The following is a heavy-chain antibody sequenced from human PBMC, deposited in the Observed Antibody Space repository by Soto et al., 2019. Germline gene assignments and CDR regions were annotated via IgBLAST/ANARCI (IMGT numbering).Heavy chain of an antibody. Sequence: ASVKVSCKASGYTFTSYDINWVRQATGQGLEWMGWMNPNSGNTGYAQKFQGRVTMTRNTSISTAYMELSSLRSEDTAVYYCARRPFGDPPGAWFDPWGQGTLVTVSS. CDR2: MNPNSGNT. D-gene: IGHD3-10*01. V-gene: IGHV1-8*01. CDR3: ARRPFGDPPGAWFDP. CDR1: GYTFTSYD. J-gene: IGHJ5*02.